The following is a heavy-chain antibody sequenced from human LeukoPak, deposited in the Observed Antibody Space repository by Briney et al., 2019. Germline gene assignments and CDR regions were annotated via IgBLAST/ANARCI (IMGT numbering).Heavy chain of an antibody. CDR2: ITSSSSTI. J-gene: IGHJ4*02. CDR3: ASDILTERRFDY. Sequence: GGSLRLSCTASGFTLSSYSMSWVRQAPGKGLEWVSYITSSSSTIYYADSVKGRFTISRDNAKNSLYLQMNSLTDEDTAVYYCASDILTERRFDYWGQGTLVTVSS. V-gene: IGHV3-48*02. D-gene: IGHD3-9*01. CDR1: GFTLSSYS.